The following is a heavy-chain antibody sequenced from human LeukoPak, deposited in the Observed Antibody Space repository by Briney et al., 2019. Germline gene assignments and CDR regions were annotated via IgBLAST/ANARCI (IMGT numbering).Heavy chain of an antibody. CDR1: GLTFRNYA. CDR2: MDQGGGFI. D-gene: IGHD1-14*01. J-gene: IGHJ4*02. V-gene: IGHV3-23*01. Sequence: GGSLRLSCIASGLTFRNYAMSWVRQASAKGLEWVAGMDQGGGFIQYADSVKGRFTISRDNSKNTLHLQMSSLRAEDTAVYYCAKDYHGSGEVGETGPLDYWGQGTLVTVSS. CDR3: AKDYHGSGEVGETGPLDY.